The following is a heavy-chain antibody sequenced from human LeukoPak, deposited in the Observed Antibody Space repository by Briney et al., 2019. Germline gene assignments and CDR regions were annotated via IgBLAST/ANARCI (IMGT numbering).Heavy chain of an antibody. CDR3: ARRQLVRDNYYGMDV. J-gene: IGHJ6*01. D-gene: IGHD6-6*01. CDR1: GFTFSIYS. CDR2: ISSSSSYI. Sequence: GGSLRLSCAASGFTFSIYSMNWVRQPPGRGREGVSYISSSSSYIYYAESVKGRFTISRHNAKNSLYLQMNSLRAEDTAVYYCARRQLVRDNYYGMDVWGQGTTVTVSS. V-gene: IGHV3-21*01.